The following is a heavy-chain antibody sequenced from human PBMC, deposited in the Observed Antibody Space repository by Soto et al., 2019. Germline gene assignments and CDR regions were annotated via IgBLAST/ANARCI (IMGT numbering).Heavy chain of an antibody. CDR1: GFTVSSNY. CDR3: VGPSSSYYFEY. J-gene: IGHJ4*02. Sequence: GGSLRLSCAGAGFTVSSNYMSWVRQAPGKGLEWVSFVYTGGSTYYADSVKGRFTISRDNSKNSIYFQMNSLRAEDPAVYYGVGPSSSYYFEYWGQGTLVTVSS. CDR2: VYTGGST. V-gene: IGHV3-53*01.